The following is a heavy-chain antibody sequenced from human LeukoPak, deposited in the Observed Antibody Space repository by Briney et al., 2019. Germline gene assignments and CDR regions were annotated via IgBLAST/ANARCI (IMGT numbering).Heavy chain of an antibody. J-gene: IGHJ4*02. CDR3: ARDGERGIQLYDY. V-gene: IGHV1-69*06. D-gene: IGHD5-18*01. Sequence: ASVKVSCKASGGTFSSYAISWVLQAPGQGLEWMGGIIPIFGTANYAQKFQGRVTITADKSTSTAYMELSSLRSEDTAVYYCARDGERGIQLYDYWGQGTLVTVSS. CDR2: IIPIFGTA. CDR1: GGTFSSYA.